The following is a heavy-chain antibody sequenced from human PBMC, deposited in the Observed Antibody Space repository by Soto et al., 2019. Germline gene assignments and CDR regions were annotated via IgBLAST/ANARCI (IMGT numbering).Heavy chain of an antibody. V-gene: IGHV3-48*02. CDR2: ISSSSSTI. Sequence: GGSLRLSCAASVFTFSSYSMNWVRQAPGKGLEWVSYISSSSSTIYYADSVKGRFTISRDNAKNSLYLQMNSLRDEDTAVYYCARSAYCGGDCSSYWYFDLWGRGTLVTVSS. J-gene: IGHJ2*01. CDR1: VFTFSSYS. CDR3: ARSAYCGGDCSSYWYFDL. D-gene: IGHD2-21*02.